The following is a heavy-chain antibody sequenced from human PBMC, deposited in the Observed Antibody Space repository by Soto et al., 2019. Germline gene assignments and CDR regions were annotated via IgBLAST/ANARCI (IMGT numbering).Heavy chain of an antibody. D-gene: IGHD3-22*01. Sequence: RGESLKISCKGSGYSSAGYWITWVRQMPGKGLEWMGRIDPSDSQTYYSPSFRGHVTISAAKSITTVFLQWSSLRASDTAMYYCARQIYDSDSGPNFQYYFDSWGQGTLVTVSS. CDR3: ARQIYDSDSGPNFQYYFDS. CDR2: IDPSDSQT. J-gene: IGHJ4*02. CDR1: GYSSAGYW. V-gene: IGHV5-10-1*01.